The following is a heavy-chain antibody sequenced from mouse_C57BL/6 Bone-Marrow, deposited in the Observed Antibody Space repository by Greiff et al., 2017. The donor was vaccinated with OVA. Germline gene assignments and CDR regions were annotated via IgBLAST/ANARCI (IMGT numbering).Heavy chain of an antibody. D-gene: IGHD2-3*01. CDR2: IYPGGGYT. CDR1: GYTFTNYW. V-gene: IGHV1-63*01. Sequence: LVESGAELVRPGTSVKMSCKASGYTFTNYWIGWAKQRPGHGLEWIGDIYPGGGYTNYNEKFKGKATLTADKSSSTAYMQFSSLTSEDSAIYYCARDGRQGVYAMDYWGQGTSVTVSS. J-gene: IGHJ4*01. CDR3: ARDGRQGVYAMDY.